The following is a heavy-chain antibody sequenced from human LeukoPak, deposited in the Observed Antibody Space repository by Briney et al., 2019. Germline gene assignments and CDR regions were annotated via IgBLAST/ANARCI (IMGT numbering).Heavy chain of an antibody. CDR1: GLPFSAYF. Sequence: GGSLRLSCAPSGLPFSAYFMHWVRQAPAKGREWVAGIASDGSHTFYAEPVKGRFTISRDNSKNTLYLQMNSLRAEDTAVYFCARERQDTVLHSGAFDIWGQGTMVTVSS. J-gene: IGHJ3*02. CDR3: ARERQDTVLHSGAFDI. D-gene: IGHD2-21*01. V-gene: IGHV3-30-3*01. CDR2: IASDGSHT.